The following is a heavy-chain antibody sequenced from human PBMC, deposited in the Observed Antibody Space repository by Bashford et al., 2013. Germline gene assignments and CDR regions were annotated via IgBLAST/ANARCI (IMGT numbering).Heavy chain of an antibody. J-gene: IGHJ6*02. CDR2: IIPILKKT. CDR1: GDSFSRYS. V-gene: IGHV1-69*11. CDR3: GRGLMVYGTDV. D-gene: IGHD2-8*01. Sequence: VASVKVSCKASGDSFSRYSMSWVRQAPGQGLEWMGRIIPILKKTDYAQTFQDRLTITADESTNTVYMDLSSLRSEDTAVYYCGRGLMVYGTDVWGQGTTVTVSS.